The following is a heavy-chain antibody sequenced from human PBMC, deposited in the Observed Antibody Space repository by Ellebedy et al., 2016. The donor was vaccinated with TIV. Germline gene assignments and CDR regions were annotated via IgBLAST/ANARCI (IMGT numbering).Heavy chain of an antibody. CDR1: GGSISSSSYY. CDR2: IYYSGST. D-gene: IGHD5-18*01. J-gene: IGHJ3*02. CDR3: ARLDVDTAMVYDAFDI. Sequence: MPSETLSLTCTVSGGSISSSSYYWGWIRQPPGKGLEWIGGIYYSGSTYYNPSLKSRVTISVDTSKNQFSLKLSSVTAADTAVYYCARLDVDTAMVYDAFDIWGQGTMVTVSS. V-gene: IGHV4-39*01.